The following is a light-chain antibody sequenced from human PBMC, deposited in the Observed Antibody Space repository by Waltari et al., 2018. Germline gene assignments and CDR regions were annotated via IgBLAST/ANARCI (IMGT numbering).Light chain of an antibody. Sequence: DIVMTQSPLSLPVSPGEPASISCRSSQSLLHSSGYTFLDWYLQKPGQSPQLLIYLVSNRASGVPDRFSGSGSDTDFTLKISRVEAEDVGVYYCMQARQTPWTFGQGTKVEIK. CDR3: MQARQTPWT. CDR2: LVS. CDR1: QSLLHSSGYTF. J-gene: IGKJ1*01. V-gene: IGKV2-28*01.